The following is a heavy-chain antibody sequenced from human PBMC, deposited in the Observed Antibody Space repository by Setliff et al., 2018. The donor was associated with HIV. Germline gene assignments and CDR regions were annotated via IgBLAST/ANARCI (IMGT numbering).Heavy chain of an antibody. CDR2: ISYDGSNK. V-gene: IGHV3-30-3*01. J-gene: IGHJ4*02. CDR3: ARETMYDSRGYLSHYFDY. D-gene: IGHD3-22*01. Sequence: GGSLRLSCAASGFTFSNYSMHWVRQAPGKGLEWVAVISYDGSNKYYADSVKGRFTISRDNSKNTLYLQMNSLRVEDTAVYYCARETMYDSRGYLSHYFDYWGQGTPVTVSS. CDR1: GFTFSNYS.